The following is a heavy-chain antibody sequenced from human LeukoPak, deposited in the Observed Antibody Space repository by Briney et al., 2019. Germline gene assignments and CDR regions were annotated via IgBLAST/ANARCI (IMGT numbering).Heavy chain of an antibody. J-gene: IGHJ4*02. Sequence: GGSLRLSCAASLFTVCSNYMSWGCQGLGKGLGWVSVIYSGGSTSYAASVEGRFTISRDNSKNTLYLQMNSLRAEDTAVYYCAREAYSNYGYWGQGTLVTVSS. CDR2: IYSGGST. CDR1: LFTVCSNY. CDR3: AREAYSNYGY. D-gene: IGHD4-11*01. V-gene: IGHV3-53*01.